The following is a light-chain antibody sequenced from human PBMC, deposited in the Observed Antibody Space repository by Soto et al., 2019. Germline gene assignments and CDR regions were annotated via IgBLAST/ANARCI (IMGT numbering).Light chain of an antibody. CDR1: SSDIGSYDL. J-gene: IGLJ1*01. V-gene: IGLV2-23*02. Sequence: SVLTQPDSVSGSPGQSITISCTGTSSDIGSYDLVSWYQQHPGTAPKLIIYEVTKRPSGVSTRFSGSKSGNTASLTISGLQAVDESDYYCCSFAEFTYVFGTGTKVTV. CDR2: EVT. CDR3: CSFAEFTYV.